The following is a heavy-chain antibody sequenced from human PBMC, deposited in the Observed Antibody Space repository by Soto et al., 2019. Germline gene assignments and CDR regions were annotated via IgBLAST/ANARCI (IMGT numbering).Heavy chain of an antibody. V-gene: IGHV1-69*04. Sequence: ASVKVSCKASGGTFSSYTISWVRQAPGQGLEWMGRITPILGIANYAQKFQGRVTITADKSTSTAYMELSSLRSEDTAVYYCAREGIAAPSQEYYYYYYYMDVWGKGTTVTVSS. D-gene: IGHD6-13*01. CDR1: GGTFSSYT. CDR3: AREGIAAPSQEYYYYYYYMDV. J-gene: IGHJ6*03. CDR2: ITPILGIA.